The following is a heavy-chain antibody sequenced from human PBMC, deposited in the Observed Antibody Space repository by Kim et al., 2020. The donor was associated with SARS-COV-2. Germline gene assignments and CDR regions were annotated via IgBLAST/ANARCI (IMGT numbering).Heavy chain of an antibody. D-gene: IGHD3-3*01. CDR3: ARVAYYDFWSGYFHSDTMGWFDP. J-gene: IGHJ5*02. CDR2: INPNSGGT. V-gene: IGHV1-2*02. CDR1: GYTFTGYY. Sequence: ASVKVSCKASGYTFTGYYMHWVRQAPGQGLEWMGWINPNSGGTNYAQKFQGRVTMTRDTSISTAYMELSRLRSDDTAVYYCARVAYYDFWSGYFHSDTMGWFDPWGQGTLVTVSS.